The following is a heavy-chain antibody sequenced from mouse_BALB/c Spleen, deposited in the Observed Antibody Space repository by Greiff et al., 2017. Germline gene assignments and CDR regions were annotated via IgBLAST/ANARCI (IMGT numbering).Heavy chain of an antibody. D-gene: IGHD1-1*01. Sequence: QVQLKESGAELAKPGASVKMSCKASGYTFTSYWMHWVKQRPGQGLEWIGYINPSTGYTEYNQKFKDKATLTADKSSSTAYMQLSSLTSEDSAVYYCASYWSFAYWGQGTLVTVSA. CDR1: GYTFTSYW. CDR3: ASYWSFAY. CDR2: INPSTGYT. V-gene: IGHV1-7*01. J-gene: IGHJ3*01.